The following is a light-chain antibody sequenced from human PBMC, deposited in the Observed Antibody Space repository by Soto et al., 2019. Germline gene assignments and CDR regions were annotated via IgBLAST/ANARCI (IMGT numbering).Light chain of an antibody. CDR1: QSVSSNY. CDR2: GAS. CDR3: QQYGRSVT. V-gene: IGKV3-20*01. J-gene: IGKJ4*01. Sequence: EIVLTQSPGTLSLSPGERATLSCRASQSVSSNYLAWYQQKPGQAPRLLIHGASSRATGIPDRFSGSGSGTDFTFTVSRLEPEDFAVYYCQQYGRSVTFGGGTKVEIK.